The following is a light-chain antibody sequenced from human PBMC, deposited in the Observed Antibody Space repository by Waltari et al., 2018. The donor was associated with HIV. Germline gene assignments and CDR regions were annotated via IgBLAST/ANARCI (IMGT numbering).Light chain of an antibody. J-gene: IGLJ3*02. CDR2: GNN. Sequence: QSVLTQPPSASGTPGQRVTISCSGSSSNIGRNYVYWYQQLPGRAPKLLIYGNNQRPSGVPDGVSGSKSGTSASLAIGGLRSEDEADYYCAAWDNSLSAPVFGGGTKLTVL. CDR3: AAWDNSLSAPV. V-gene: IGLV1-47*01. CDR1: SSNIGRNY.